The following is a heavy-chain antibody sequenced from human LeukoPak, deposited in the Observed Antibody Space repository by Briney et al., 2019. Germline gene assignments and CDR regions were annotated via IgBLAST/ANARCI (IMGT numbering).Heavy chain of an antibody. Sequence: GGSLRLSCAASGFTFSSYEMNWVRQATGKGLEWVSYISSTSGSTIYYADSVKGRFTISRDNAKNSLYLQMNSLRAEDTAVYYCARRYCSSTSCLLDYWGQGTLVTVSS. J-gene: IGHJ4*02. D-gene: IGHD2-2*01. CDR1: GFTFSSYE. CDR2: ISSTSGSTI. V-gene: IGHV3-48*03. CDR3: ARRYCSSTSCLLDY.